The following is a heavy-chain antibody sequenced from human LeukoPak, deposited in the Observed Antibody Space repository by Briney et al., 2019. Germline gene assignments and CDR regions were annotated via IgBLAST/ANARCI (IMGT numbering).Heavy chain of an antibody. CDR3: AREGLSYCGGDCYP. J-gene: IGHJ5*02. Sequence: SETLSLTCTVSGGSISSSSYYWGWIRQPPGKGLEWIGSIYYSGSTYYNPSLKSRVTISVDTSENQFSLKLSSVTAADTAVYYCAREGLSYCGGDCYPWGQGTLVTVSS. CDR2: IYYSGST. V-gene: IGHV4-39*02. CDR1: GGSISSSSYY. D-gene: IGHD2-21*02.